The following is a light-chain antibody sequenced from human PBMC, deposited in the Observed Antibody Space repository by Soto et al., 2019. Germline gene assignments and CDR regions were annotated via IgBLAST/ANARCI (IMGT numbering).Light chain of an antibody. Sequence: EIVLTQSPATLSLSPGEGAALSCRASHNFSASYLAWYQQKPGQAPRLLMHGSSNRAVGIPDRFSGSGSGTEFTLTICRLEPEDFAVYYCQQYIRSPYTFGQGTRLEIK. CDR2: GSS. CDR1: HNFSASY. V-gene: IGKV3-20*01. J-gene: IGKJ2*01. CDR3: QQYIRSPYT.